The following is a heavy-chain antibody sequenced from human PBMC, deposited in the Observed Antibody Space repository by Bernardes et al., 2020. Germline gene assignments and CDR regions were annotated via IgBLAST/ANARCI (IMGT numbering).Heavy chain of an antibody. V-gene: IGHV4-34*10. Sequence: LTCAVYGGSFIGFYWSWIRQPPGTGLEWIGEINHSGSTNYNPSLKGRFTISGDNSKNTLYLQMNSLRAEDTAVYYCAAIDMDVWGKGNTVTVSS. CDR2: INHSGST. D-gene: IGHD2-21*01. CDR3: AAIDMDV. J-gene: IGHJ6*03. CDR1: GGSFIGFY.